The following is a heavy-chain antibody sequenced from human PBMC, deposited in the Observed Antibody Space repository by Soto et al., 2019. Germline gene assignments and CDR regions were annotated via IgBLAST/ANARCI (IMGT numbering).Heavy chain of an antibody. J-gene: IGHJ6*02. CDR2: IWYDGSNK. Sequence: QVQLVESGGGVVQPGRSLRLSCTASGFNFGSNGMHWVRQAPGKGLEWVGVIWYDGSNKFYGDSVKGRFIISRDNSKNTMYLEMSSLRVEDTAVYYCARWTREGFGESWDVWGQGTMVTVSS. CDR3: ARWTREGFGESWDV. V-gene: IGHV3-33*01. CDR1: GFNFGSNG. D-gene: IGHD3-10*01.